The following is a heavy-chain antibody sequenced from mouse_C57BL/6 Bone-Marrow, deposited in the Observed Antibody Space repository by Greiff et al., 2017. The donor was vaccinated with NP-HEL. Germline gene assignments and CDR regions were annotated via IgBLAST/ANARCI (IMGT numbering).Heavy chain of an antibody. D-gene: IGHD1-1*01. V-gene: IGHV1-59*01. CDR1: GYTFTSYW. J-gene: IGHJ3*01. CDR3: ARSPSYAWFAY. CDR2: IDPSDSYT. Sequence: VQLQQPGAELVRPGTSVKLSCKASGYTFTSYWMHWVKQRPGQGLEWIGVIDPSDSYTNYNQKFKGKATLTVDTSSSTAYMQLSSLTSEDSAVYYCARSPSYAWFAYWGQGTLVTVSA.